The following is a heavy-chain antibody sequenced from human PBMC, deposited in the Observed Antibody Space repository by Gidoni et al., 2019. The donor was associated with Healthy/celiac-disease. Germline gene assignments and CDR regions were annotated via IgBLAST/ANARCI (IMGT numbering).Heavy chain of an antibody. Sequence: VQLVESGGGVVQPGRYLRLSCAASGFTVSAYGMPWVSQAPGKGLEWVAVISYDGSNQYYADSVKGRFTISRDNSKNTLYLQMNSLRAEDTAVYYCAKDLIGSGSYYPSLDYWGQGTLVTVSS. CDR2: ISYDGSNQ. J-gene: IGHJ4*02. CDR1: GFTVSAYG. V-gene: IGHV3-30*18. CDR3: AKDLIGSGSYYPSLDY. D-gene: IGHD1-26*01.